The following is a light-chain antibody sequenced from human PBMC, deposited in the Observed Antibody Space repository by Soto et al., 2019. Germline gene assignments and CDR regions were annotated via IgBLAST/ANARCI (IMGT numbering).Light chain of an antibody. CDR1: QSVIRN. J-gene: IGKJ5*01. CDR2: GAS. V-gene: IGKV3-15*01. CDR3: QQYNNWPPIT. Sequence: EIVLTQSPGTLSLSPGERATLSCRASQSVIRNYLVCYQQKPGQAPRLLLYGASTRATGIPARFSGSGSGTEFTLTISSLQSEDFAVYYCQQYNNWPPITFGQGTRLEIK.